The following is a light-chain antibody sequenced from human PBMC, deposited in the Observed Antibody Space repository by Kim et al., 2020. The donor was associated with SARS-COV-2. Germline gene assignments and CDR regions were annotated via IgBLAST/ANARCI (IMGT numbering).Light chain of an antibody. CDR1: QSLVYNDGNTY. CDR2: QVS. J-gene: IGKJ2*03. V-gene: IGKV2-30*01. CDR3: MKGTSKPPNS. Sequence: DVVMTQSPLSLPVTLGQPASISCRSSQSLVYNDGNTYLSWFQQRPGQSPRRLIYQVSNRDSGVPDRFSGSGAGTDFILKISRVEDEDVGVYYCMKGTSKPPNSYGQEAKLEI.